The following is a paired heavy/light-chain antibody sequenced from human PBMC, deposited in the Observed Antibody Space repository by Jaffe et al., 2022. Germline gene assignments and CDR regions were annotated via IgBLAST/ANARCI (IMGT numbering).Heavy chain of an antibody. V-gene: IGHV3-49*04. CDR2: IRSRGYGGTT. D-gene: IGHD3-10*01. CDR1: GVSLGDHS. CDR3: VRDDLLLGSGSYWHVDAH. J-gene: IGHJ4*02. Sequence: DEHLVESGGGLIQPGRSLRLSCKGSGVSLGDHSLTWVRQSPGKGLEWVGLIRSRGYGGTTDYAASVQGRFTISRDDSQNMAYLQMTSLKIEDTGVYYCVRDDLLLGSGSYWHVDAHWGQGIPVTVSS.
Light chain of an antibody. V-gene: IGKV1-39*01. CDR2: AAS. CDR1: QGINTY. Sequence: DIQMTQSPSSLSASVGDRVSITCRASQGINTYLNWFQQKPGKAPTLLIYAASSLQDEVSSRFSGSGSGTDFTLTITSLQPEDSAIYYCQQSYRTPRTFGQGTKVEIK. J-gene: IGKJ1*01. CDR3: QQSYRTPRT.